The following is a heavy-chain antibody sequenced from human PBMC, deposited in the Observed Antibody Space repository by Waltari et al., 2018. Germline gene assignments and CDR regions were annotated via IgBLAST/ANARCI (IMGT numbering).Heavy chain of an antibody. CDR2: IRSKANSYAT. J-gene: IGHJ3*02. D-gene: IGHD3-3*02. Sequence: EVQLVESGGGLVQPGGSLKLSCAASGFTFSGSAMHWVRQASGKGLEGVGRIRSKANSYATAYAASVKGRFTISRDDSKNTAYLQMNSLKTDDTAVYYCTIYAFDIWGQGTMVTVSS. CDR1: GFTFSGSA. CDR3: TIYAFDI. V-gene: IGHV3-73*02.